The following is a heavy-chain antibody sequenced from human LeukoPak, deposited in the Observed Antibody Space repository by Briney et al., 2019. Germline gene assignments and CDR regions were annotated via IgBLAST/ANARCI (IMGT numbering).Heavy chain of an antibody. D-gene: IGHD6-13*01. Sequence: SETLSLTCTVSGGSVSYYYWSWIRQPPGKGLEWIGYIYNSGGTNYNPSLKSRVTISIDTSKNQFSLKLNFVTAADTAVYYCARAAGDYWGQGTLVTVSS. V-gene: IGHV4-59*08. CDR2: IYNSGGT. CDR1: GGSVSYYY. CDR3: ARAAGDY. J-gene: IGHJ4*02.